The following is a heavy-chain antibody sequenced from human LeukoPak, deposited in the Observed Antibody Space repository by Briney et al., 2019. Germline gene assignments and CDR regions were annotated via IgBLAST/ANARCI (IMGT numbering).Heavy chain of an antibody. V-gene: IGHV3-33*01. J-gene: IGHJ4*02. CDR2: IWYDGSNK. CDR1: GFTFRSLA. Sequence: GRSLRLSCAASGFTFRSLAMHWVRQAPGKGLEWVAAIWYDGSNKYYADSVKGRFTISRDNSKNTLFLQMNSLRAEDTAVYYCARASGDYGEYFDHWGQGSLVTVSS. CDR3: ARASGDYGEYFDH. D-gene: IGHD4-17*01.